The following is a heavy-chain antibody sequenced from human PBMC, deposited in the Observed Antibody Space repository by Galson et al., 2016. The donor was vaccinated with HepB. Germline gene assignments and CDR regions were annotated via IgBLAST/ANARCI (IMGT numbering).Heavy chain of an antibody. D-gene: IGHD6-13*01. Sequence: SETLSLTCGVYGASLSGYYWSWIRQAPGRGLEWIGEINQRGDTNYNPSLKSRVTISIDTSKNQFSLQLTSVTAADTAVYYCARGGGAYANSWRGDWDQGTLVTVSS. CDR3: ARGGGAYANSWRGD. V-gene: IGHV4-34*01. CDR2: INQRGDT. J-gene: IGHJ4*02. CDR1: GASLSGYY.